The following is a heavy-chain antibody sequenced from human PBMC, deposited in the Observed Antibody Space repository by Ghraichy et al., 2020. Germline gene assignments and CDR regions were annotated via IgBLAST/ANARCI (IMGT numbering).Heavy chain of an antibody. CDR1: GFTFSSYW. Sequence: GGSLRLSCAASGFTFSSYWMSWVRQAPGKGLEWVANIKQDGSEKYYVDSVKGRFTISRDNAKNSLYLQMNSLRAEDTAVYYCARGEQGSGWYPYYFDYWGPGALVTFSS. D-gene: IGHD6-19*01. CDR2: IKQDGSEK. J-gene: IGHJ4*02. V-gene: IGHV3-7*01. CDR3: ARGEQGSGWYPYYFDY.